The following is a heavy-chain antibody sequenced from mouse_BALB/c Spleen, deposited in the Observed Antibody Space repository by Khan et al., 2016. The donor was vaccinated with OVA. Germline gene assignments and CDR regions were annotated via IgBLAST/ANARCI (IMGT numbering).Heavy chain of an antibody. CDR2: IDPANGNT. V-gene: IGHV14-3*02. Sequence: VQLKESGAELVKPGASVKLSCTASGFNIKDTYMHWVKQRPEQGLEWIGRIDPANGNTKYDPKFQGKATITADTSSNTAYLQLSSLTSEDTAVYYCARDYWDGFAYWGQGTLVTVSA. CDR1: GFNIKDTY. D-gene: IGHD4-1*01. CDR3: ARDYWDGFAY. J-gene: IGHJ3*01.